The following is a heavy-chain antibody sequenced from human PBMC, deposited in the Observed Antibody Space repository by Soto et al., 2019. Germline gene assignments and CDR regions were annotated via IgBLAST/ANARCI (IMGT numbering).Heavy chain of an antibody. Sequence: QVQLVQSGAEVKKPGSSVKVSCKASGGTFSSYAISWVRQAPVQWLDWMGGIIPIFGTANYAQKFQGRVTITADESTSTAYMELSSLRSEDTAVYYCARGRSSSWEAYYFDYWGQGTLVTVSS. CDR1: GGTFSSYA. CDR2: IIPIFGTA. CDR3: ARGRSSSWEAYYFDY. D-gene: IGHD6-13*01. J-gene: IGHJ4*02. V-gene: IGHV1-69*01.